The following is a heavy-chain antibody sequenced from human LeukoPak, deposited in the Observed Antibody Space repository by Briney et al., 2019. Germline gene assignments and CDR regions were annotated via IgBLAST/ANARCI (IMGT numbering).Heavy chain of an antibody. CDR3: AKGIYSSGWSYFDY. Sequence: PGGSLRLSCAASGFTFSNSAMSWVRQAPGKGLEWVSTLSGSGITTYYADSVKGRFTISRDNSENTLYLQMNSLRAEDTAVYYCAKGIYSSGWSYFDYWGQGTMVTVSS. V-gene: IGHV3-23*01. CDR1: GFTFSNSA. J-gene: IGHJ4*03. D-gene: IGHD6-19*01. CDR2: LSGSGITT.